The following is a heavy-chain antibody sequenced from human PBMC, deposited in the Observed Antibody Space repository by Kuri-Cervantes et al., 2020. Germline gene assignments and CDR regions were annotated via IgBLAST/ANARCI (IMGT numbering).Heavy chain of an antibody. Sequence: SCAASGFTFSSYSMNWVRQAPGKGLEWVSSISSSSSYIYYADSVKGRFTISRDNSKNTLYLQMNSLRAEDTAVYYCAKEQRYFDWFVRVYGMDVWGQGTTVTVSS. CDR3: AKEQRYFDWFVRVYGMDV. CDR2: ISSSSSYI. J-gene: IGHJ6*02. CDR1: GFTFSSYS. D-gene: IGHD3-9*01. V-gene: IGHV3-21*01.